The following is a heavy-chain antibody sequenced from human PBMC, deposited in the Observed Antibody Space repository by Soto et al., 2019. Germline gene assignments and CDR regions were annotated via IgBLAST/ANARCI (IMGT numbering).Heavy chain of an antibody. J-gene: IGHJ6*02. CDR2: ISGSGGST. Sequence: GGSLRLSCASSGFTFNTYAMSLVRQAPGKGLEWVSAISGSGGSTYYADSVKGRFTISRDNSKNTVYLQMNSLRAEDTAVYYCAKGVNYYDSSGYYSYYYNGMDVWGQGTTVTVSS. CDR1: GFTFNTYA. CDR3: AKGVNYYDSSGYYSYYYNGMDV. D-gene: IGHD3-22*01. V-gene: IGHV3-23*01.